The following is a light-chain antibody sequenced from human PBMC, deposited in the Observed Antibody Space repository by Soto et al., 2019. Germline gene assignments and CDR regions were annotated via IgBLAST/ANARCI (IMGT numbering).Light chain of an antibody. CDR3: QTWGTGIWV. J-gene: IGLJ3*02. CDR1: SGHSSYA. V-gene: IGLV4-69*01. CDR2: LNSDGSH. Sequence: QSVLTQSPSASAYLGASVKLTCTLRSGHSSYAIAWHQQQPEKGPRYLMKLNSDGSHSKGDGIPDRFSGSSSGAERYLTISSLQSEDEADYYCQTWGTGIWVFGGGTKLTVL.